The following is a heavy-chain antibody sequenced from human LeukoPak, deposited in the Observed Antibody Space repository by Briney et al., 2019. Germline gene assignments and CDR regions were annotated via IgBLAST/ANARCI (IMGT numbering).Heavy chain of an antibody. CDR1: GFSFSTSA. D-gene: IGHD6-13*01. V-gene: IGHV3-48*01. CDR3: AKEMLSIAAVAGAD. CDR2: ISSSSTNI. J-gene: IGHJ4*02. Sequence: GGSLRLSCAASGFSFSTSAMTWVRQAPGKGLEWVSYISSSSTNIYYADSVKGRFTISRDDAKTSLYLQMNSLRAEDTAIYFCAKEMLSIAAVAGADWGQGTLVTVS.